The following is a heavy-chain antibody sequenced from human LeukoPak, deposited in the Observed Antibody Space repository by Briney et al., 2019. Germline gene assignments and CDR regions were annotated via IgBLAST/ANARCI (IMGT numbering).Heavy chain of an antibody. Sequence: SETLSLTCSVSDDSITMYYWTWIRQPPGKGLEWIGYFYYSGSTYYNPSLKSRVTISVDTSKNQLSLKLSSVTAADTALYYCARESNYHGSGTGWFDPWGQGTLVTVSS. J-gene: IGHJ5*02. CDR1: DDSITMYY. CDR3: ARESNYHGSGTGWFDP. D-gene: IGHD3-10*01. V-gene: IGHV4-59*12. CDR2: FYYSGST.